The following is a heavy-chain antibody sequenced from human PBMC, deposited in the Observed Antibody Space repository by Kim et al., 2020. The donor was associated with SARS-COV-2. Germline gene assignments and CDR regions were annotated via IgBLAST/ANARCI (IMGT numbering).Heavy chain of an antibody. V-gene: IGHV3-66*04. J-gene: IGHJ4*02. CDR2: IYSGGST. Sequence: GGSLRLSCAASGFTVSSNYMSWVRQAPGKGLEWVSLIYSGGSTYYADSVEGRFTISRDNSKNTLYLQMNSLRAEDTAVYYCARLVNEYYFDYWGQGTLVT. CDR3: ARLVNEYYFDY. D-gene: IGHD3-22*01. CDR1: GFTVSSNY.